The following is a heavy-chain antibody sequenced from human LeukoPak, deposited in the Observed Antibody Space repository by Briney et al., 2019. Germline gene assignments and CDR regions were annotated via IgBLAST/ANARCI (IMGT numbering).Heavy chain of an antibody. J-gene: IGHJ3*02. V-gene: IGHV3-30*02. CDR2: IWNDGRDT. D-gene: IGHD2-2*01. CDR1: GFTFTTYN. CDR3: AKGGLGYCSSTSCHRSFDI. Sequence: GGSLRLSCAASGFTFTTYNMHWVRQAPGKGLEWVAFIWNDGRDTGYADSVRGRFSLSRDNSKSTLYLQMNSLRAEDTAVYYCAKGGLGYCSSTSCHRSFDIWGQGTMVTVSS.